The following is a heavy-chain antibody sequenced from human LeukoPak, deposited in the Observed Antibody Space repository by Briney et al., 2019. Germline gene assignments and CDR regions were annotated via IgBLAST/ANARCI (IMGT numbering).Heavy chain of an antibody. Sequence: SETLSLTCTVSGGSISSSYYYWGWIRQPPGKGLEWIGEIYHSGSTNYNPSLKSRVTISVDKSKNQFSLKLSSVTAADTAVYYCASLSSGWRGRGDYWGQGTLVTVSS. CDR2: IYHSGST. D-gene: IGHD6-19*01. CDR3: ASLSSGWRGRGDY. CDR1: GGSISSSYYY. V-gene: IGHV4-39*07. J-gene: IGHJ4*02.